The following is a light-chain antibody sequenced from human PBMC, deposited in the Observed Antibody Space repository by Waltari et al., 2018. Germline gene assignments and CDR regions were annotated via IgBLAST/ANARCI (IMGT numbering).Light chain of an antibody. CDR3: QQSFSSPWT. Sequence: DIQMTQSPSSLSASVGDRVTITCQASQDISNYLNWYQQKPGKAPKLLIYDASNLETGVPSRFSGSGSGTDFTFTISSLQPEDIATYYCQQSFSSPWTFGQGTTV. CDR1: QDISNY. CDR2: DAS. J-gene: IGKJ1*01. V-gene: IGKV1-33*01.